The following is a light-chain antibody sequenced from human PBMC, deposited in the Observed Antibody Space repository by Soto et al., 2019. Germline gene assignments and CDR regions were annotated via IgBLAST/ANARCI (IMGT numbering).Light chain of an antibody. CDR1: SSDVGGYNF. CDR2: EVS. V-gene: IGLV2-14*01. J-gene: IGLJ1*01. CDR3: SSYASRSTRYV. Sequence: QSVLTXPASVSGSPGQSITISCTGTSSDVGGYNFVSWYQQHPGKAPKLMIYEVSNRPSGVPDRFSGSKSGSTASLTISGLQAEDEADYYCSSYASRSTRYVFGTGTKV.